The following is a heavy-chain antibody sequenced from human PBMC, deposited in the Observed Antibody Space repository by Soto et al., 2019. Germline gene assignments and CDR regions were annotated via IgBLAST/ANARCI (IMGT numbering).Heavy chain of an antibody. J-gene: IGHJ3*02. CDR1: GGSISSGGYY. V-gene: IGHV4-31*03. D-gene: IGHD3-10*01. CDR2: IYYSGST. CDR3: ARDKVNYGSGSYYTAHDAFAI. Sequence: PSETLSLTCTVSGGSISSGGYYWSWIRQHPGKGLEWIGYIYYSGSTYYNPSLKSRVTISVDTSKNQFSLKLSSVTAADTAVYYCARDKVNYGSGSYYTAHDAFAIWGQGTMVTVSS.